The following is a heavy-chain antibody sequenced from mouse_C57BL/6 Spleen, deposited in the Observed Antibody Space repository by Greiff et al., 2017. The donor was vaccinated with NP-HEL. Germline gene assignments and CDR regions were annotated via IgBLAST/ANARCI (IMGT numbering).Heavy chain of an antibody. CDR1: GYAFSSYW. J-gene: IGHJ3*01. CDR2: IYPGDGDT. D-gene: IGHD1-1*01. V-gene: IGHV1-80*01. CDR3: ARPYYGSSSFAY. Sequence: VQLQQSGAELVKPGASVKISCKASGYAFSSYWMNWVKQRPGKGLEWIGQIYPGDGDTNYNGKFKGKATLTADKSSSTAYMQLSSLTSEDSAVYFCARPYYGSSSFAYWGQGTLVTVSA.